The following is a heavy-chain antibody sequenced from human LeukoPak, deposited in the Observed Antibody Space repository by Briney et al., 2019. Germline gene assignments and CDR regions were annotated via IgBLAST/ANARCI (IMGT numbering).Heavy chain of an antibody. D-gene: IGHD1-7*01. Sequence: PSETLSLTCTVSGGSISSSDYYWGWIRQPPGTGLEWIGSIYFGGSTYYNPSLKSRVTISVDTSKNQFSLKLSSVTAADTAVYYCARDNPYNWNYEGGYWGQGTLVTVSS. V-gene: IGHV4-39*02. CDR3: ARDNPYNWNYEGGY. CDR2: IYFGGST. J-gene: IGHJ4*02. CDR1: GGSISSSDYY.